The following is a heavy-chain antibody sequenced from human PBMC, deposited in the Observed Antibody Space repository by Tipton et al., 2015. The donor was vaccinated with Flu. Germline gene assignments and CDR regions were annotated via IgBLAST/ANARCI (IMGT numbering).Heavy chain of an antibody. CDR2: ISAYNGNT. CDR3: ARGREWYYYGSGCWIDY. J-gene: IGHJ4*02. D-gene: IGHD3-10*01. Sequence: QSGAEVKKPGASVKVSCKASGYTFTSYGISWVRRAPGQGLEWMGWISAYNGNTNYAQKLQGRVTMTTDTSTSTAYMELRSLRSDDTAVYYCARGREWYYYGSGCWIDYWGQGTLVTVSS. V-gene: IGHV1-18*01. CDR1: GYTFTSYG.